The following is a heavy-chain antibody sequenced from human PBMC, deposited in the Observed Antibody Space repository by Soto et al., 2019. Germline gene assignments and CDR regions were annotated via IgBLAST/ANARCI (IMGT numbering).Heavy chain of an antibody. CDR1: GYSFADYY. CDR2: INPDSGGT. D-gene: IGHD4-17*01. CDR3: ARDQMTTVTINDYYGMDV. J-gene: IGHJ6*02. V-gene: IGHV1-2*02. Sequence: GSVKVSCKASGYSFADYYMHWVRQAPGQGLEWMGWINPDSGGTNYAQKFQGRVTMTRDSSITTAYMELTGLRSDDTAVYYCARDQMTTVTINDYYGMDVWGQGTTVTVSS.